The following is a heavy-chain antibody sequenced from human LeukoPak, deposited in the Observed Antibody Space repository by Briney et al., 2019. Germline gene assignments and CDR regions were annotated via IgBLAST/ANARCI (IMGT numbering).Heavy chain of an antibody. CDR1: GYTFTSYG. CDR3: ARGRDGSGSYYFNWFDP. J-gene: IGHJ5*02. D-gene: IGHD3-10*01. V-gene: IGHV1-18*01. Sequence: ASVKVSCKASGYTFTSYGISWVRQAPGQGLEWMGWISAYNGNTNYAQKLQGRVTMTTDTSTSTAYMELRSLRSDDTAVYYCARGRDGSGSYYFNWFDPWGQGTLVTVSS. CDR2: ISAYNGNT.